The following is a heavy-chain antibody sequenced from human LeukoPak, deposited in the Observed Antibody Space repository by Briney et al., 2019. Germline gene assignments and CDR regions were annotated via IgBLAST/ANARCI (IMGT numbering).Heavy chain of an antibody. CDR3: ARDRWVQLWSDAFDI. V-gene: IGHV4-4*07. J-gene: IGHJ3*02. Sequence: SETLSLTCTVSGGSISSYYWTWIRQPAGKGLEWIGRINTSGSTNYNPSLKSRVTMSVDTSKNQFSLKLSSVTAADTAVYYCARDRWVQLWSDAFDIWGHGTMVTVSS. CDR1: GGSISSYY. CDR2: INTSGST. D-gene: IGHD5-18*01.